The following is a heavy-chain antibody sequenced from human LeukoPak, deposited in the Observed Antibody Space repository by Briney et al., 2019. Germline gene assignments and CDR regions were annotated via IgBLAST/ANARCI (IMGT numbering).Heavy chain of an antibody. J-gene: IGHJ1*01. CDR1: GGAFSGYY. CDR3: ARGRRSSWYAYFQQ. D-gene: IGHD6-13*01. Sequence: PSETLSLTCAVYGGAFSGYYWCWIRQPPGKGLEWIGEINHSGSTNYNPSLKSRVTISVDTSKNQFSLKLSSVTAADTAVYYCARGRRSSWYAYFQQWGQGTLVTVSS. V-gene: IGHV4-34*01. CDR2: INHSGST.